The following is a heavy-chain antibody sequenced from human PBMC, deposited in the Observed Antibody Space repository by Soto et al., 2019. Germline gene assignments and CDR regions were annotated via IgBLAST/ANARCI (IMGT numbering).Heavy chain of an antibody. V-gene: IGHV1-3*01. J-gene: IGHJ6*02. D-gene: IGHD1-26*01. Sequence: ASVKVSCKAFGYVFTSSAMHWVRQAPGQRPEWMGWINAGNGKTKYSQKFQGRVTITRDTSASTAYMEVSSLRSEDTAVYYCARDSRGWELLAYYYYGMDVWGQGTTVTVSS. CDR2: INAGNGKT. CDR1: GYVFTSSA. CDR3: ARDSRGWELLAYYYYGMDV.